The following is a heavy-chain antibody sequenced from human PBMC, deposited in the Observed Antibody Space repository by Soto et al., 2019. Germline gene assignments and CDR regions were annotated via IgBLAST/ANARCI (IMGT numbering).Heavy chain of an antibody. V-gene: IGHV4-31*03. CDR2: IYYSGST. CDR1: GGSISSGGYY. CDR3: ARAKAYYYGSGSYVDY. D-gene: IGHD3-10*01. Sequence: TLSLTCTVSGGSISSGGYYWSWIRQHPGKGLEWIGYIYYSGSTYYNPSLKSRVTISVDTSKDQFSLKLSSVTAADTPVYYCARAKAYYYGSGSYVDYWGQGTLVTVSS. J-gene: IGHJ4*02.